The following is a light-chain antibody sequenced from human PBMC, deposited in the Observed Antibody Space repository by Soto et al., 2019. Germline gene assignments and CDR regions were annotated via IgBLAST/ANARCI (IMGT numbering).Light chain of an antibody. Sequence: QSALTQPRSVSGSPGQSVTISCTGTGSDVGGYNYVSWYQQYPDKAPKVMIYDVTKRPAGVPDRFSGSKSGTTASLTISGLQADDEADYYCCSYAGSYTYVFGAGTKLTVL. CDR1: GSDVGGYNY. J-gene: IGLJ1*01. CDR2: DVT. CDR3: CSYAGSYTYV. V-gene: IGLV2-11*01.